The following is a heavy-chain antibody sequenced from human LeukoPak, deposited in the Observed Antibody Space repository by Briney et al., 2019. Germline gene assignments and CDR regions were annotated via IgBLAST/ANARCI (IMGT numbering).Heavy chain of an antibody. CDR2: FGPEDGET. CDR1: GYTLTELS. Sequence: ASVKVSCKVSGYTLTELSMHWVRQAPGKGLEWMGGFGPEDGETIYAQKFQGRVTMTEDTSTDTAYMELSSLRSEDTAVYYCATAAVAGTGRAPGVYFDYWGQGTLVTVSS. J-gene: IGHJ4*02. D-gene: IGHD6-19*01. CDR3: ATAAVAGTGRAPGVYFDY. V-gene: IGHV1-24*01.